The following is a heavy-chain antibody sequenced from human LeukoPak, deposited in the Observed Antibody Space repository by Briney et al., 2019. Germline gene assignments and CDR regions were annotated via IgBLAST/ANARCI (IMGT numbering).Heavy chain of an antibody. CDR2: INPNSGGT. J-gene: IGHJ5*02. CDR1: GYTFTGYY. Sequence: ASVKVPCKASGYTFTGYYMHWVRQAPGQGLEWMGWINPNSGGTNYAQKFQGRVTMTRDTSISTAYMELSRLRSDDTAVYYCARDLSGSYSSWFDPWGQGTLVTVSS. D-gene: IGHD1-26*01. V-gene: IGHV1-2*02. CDR3: ARDLSGSYSSWFDP.